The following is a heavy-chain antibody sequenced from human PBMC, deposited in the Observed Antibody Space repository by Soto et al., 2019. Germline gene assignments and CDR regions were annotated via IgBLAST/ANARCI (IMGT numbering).Heavy chain of an antibody. Sequence: QEKLVESGGGVVQPGRSVRLSCTASGFTFSGYAVHWVRQAPGKGLEWVAAIWFDASNEYYGDSVRGRFTISRGSSENTVYLRMNSLRVADTAGYYCARVYSRSADGTGYLEHWGQGTLVTVSS. CDR2: IWFDASNE. V-gene: IGHV3-33*01. D-gene: IGHD6-13*01. CDR3: ARVYSRSADGTGYLEH. CDR1: GFTFSGYA. J-gene: IGHJ4*02.